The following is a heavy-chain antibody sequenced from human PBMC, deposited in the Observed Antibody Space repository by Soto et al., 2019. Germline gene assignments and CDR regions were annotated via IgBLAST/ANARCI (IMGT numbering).Heavy chain of an antibody. CDR1: GFTFDDYA. D-gene: IGHD5-18*01. J-gene: IGHJ1*01. CDR3: AKDPYSYEPRDFQH. V-gene: IGHV3-9*01. CDR2: ISWNSGSI. Sequence: EVQLVESGGGLVQPGRSLRLSCAASGFTFDDYAMHWVRQAPGKGLEWVSGISWNSGSIGYADSVKGRFTISRDNAKNSLYLQMNSLRAEDTALHDCAKDPYSYEPRDFQHWGQGTLVTVSS.